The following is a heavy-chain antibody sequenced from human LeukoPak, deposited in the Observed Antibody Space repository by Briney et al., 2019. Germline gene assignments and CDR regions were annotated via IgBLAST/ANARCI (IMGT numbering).Heavy chain of an antibody. Sequence: GGSLRLSCAASGFTFSSYEMNWVRQAPGKGLEWVSYISSSGSTIYYADSVKGRFTISRDNAKNSLYLQMNSLRAEDTAVYYCAVRRRDGYNGDFDYWGQGTLVTVSS. CDR1: GFTFSSYE. CDR2: ISSSGSTI. D-gene: IGHD5-24*01. V-gene: IGHV3-48*03. J-gene: IGHJ4*02. CDR3: AVRRRDGYNGDFDY.